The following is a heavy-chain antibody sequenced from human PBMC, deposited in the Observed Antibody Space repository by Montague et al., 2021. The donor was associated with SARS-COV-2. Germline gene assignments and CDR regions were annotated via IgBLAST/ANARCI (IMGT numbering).Heavy chain of an antibody. Sequence: SGSTNYNPSLKSRVTVSVDTSKNQFSLKLSSVTAADTAVYYCARGREYSSSAGFDYWGQGTLVTVSS. J-gene: IGHJ4*02. V-gene: IGHV4-59*09. D-gene: IGHD6-6*01. CDR2: SGST. CDR3: ARGREYSSSAGFDY.